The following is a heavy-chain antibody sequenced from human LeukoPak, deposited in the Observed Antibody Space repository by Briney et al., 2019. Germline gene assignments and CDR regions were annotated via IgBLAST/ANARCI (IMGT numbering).Heavy chain of an antibody. CDR1: GGTFSSYA. Sequence: SVKVSCKASGGTFSSYAISWVRQAPGQGLEWMGGIIPIFGTANYAQKFQGRVTITTDESTSTAYMELSSLRSEDTAVYYCARVVGICSGGSCYSRYYYYMDVWGKGTTVTVSS. CDR3: ARVVGICSGGSCYSRYYYYMDV. CDR2: IIPIFGTA. V-gene: IGHV1-69*05. D-gene: IGHD2-15*01. J-gene: IGHJ6*03.